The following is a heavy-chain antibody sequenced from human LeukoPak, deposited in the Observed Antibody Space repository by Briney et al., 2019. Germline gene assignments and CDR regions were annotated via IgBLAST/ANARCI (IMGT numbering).Heavy chain of an antibody. CDR3: ARDQPNYYGSENWFDP. D-gene: IGHD3-10*01. V-gene: IGHV1-69*13. CDR2: ITPIFGTA. CDR1: GGPFRNYA. J-gene: IGHJ5*02. Sequence: SVKVSCKASGGPFRNYAISWVRQAPGQGLEWMGGITPIFGTANYAQKFQGRITITADESTTTAYMELSSLRSEDTAVYYCARDQPNYYGSENWFDPWGQGTLVTVSS.